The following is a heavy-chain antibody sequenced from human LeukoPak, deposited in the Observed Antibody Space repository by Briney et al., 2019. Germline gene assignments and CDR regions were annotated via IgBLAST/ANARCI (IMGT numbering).Heavy chain of an antibody. CDR3: ARGTIAAAGRFDY. CDR1: GFTFSSYS. CDR2: ISSSSSII. V-gene: IGHV3-48*01. D-gene: IGHD6-13*01. Sequence: GGSLRLSCAASGFTFSSYSMNWVRQAPGKGLEWVSYISSSSSIIYYADSVKGRFTISRDNAKNSLYLQMNSLRAEDTAVYYCARGTIAAAGRFDYWGQGTLVTVSS. J-gene: IGHJ4*02.